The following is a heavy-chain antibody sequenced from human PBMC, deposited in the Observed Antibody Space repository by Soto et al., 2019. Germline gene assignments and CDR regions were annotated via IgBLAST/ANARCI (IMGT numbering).Heavy chain of an antibody. CDR3: ARAHCSGGSCYSGPGDYYYYYMDV. D-gene: IGHD2-15*01. V-gene: IGHV4-34*01. CDR2: INHSGST. J-gene: IGHJ6*03. CDR1: GGSFSGYY. Sequence: QVQLQQWGAGLLKPSETLSLTCAVYGGSFSGYYWSWIRQPPGKGLEWIGEINHSGSTNYNPSLKGRGTISVDTSKNQFSLKLSSVTAADTAVYYCARAHCSGGSCYSGPGDYYYYYMDVWGKGTTVTVSS.